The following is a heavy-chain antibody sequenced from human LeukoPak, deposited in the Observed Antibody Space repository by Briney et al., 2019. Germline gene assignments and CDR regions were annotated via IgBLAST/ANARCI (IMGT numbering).Heavy chain of an antibody. CDR1: GGTFSSYA. D-gene: IGHD3-22*01. J-gene: IGHJ6*03. V-gene: IGHV1-69*13. Sequence: ASVKVSCKASGGTFSSYAISWVRQAPGQGLEWMGGIIPIFGTANYAQKFQGRVTITADESTSTAYMELSSLRSEDTAVYYCARGYDSSGYYYAYYYYMDVWGKGTTVTVSS. CDR2: IIPIFGTA. CDR3: ARGYDSSGYYYAYYYYMDV.